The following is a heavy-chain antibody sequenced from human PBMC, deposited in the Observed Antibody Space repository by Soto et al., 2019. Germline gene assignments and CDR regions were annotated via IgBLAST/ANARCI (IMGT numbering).Heavy chain of an antibody. CDR1: GDTFSSYA. V-gene: IGHV1-69*01. Sequence: QVQLVQSGAEVKKPGSSVKVSCKASGDTFSSYAINWVRQAPGQGLEWMGGIIPMFGTANYAKKFKGRVTITAGESTSTFYMELSSLRSEDTAVYYCARVGPAHYYDSSGYYSPLDYWGQGTLVTVSS. CDR2: IIPMFGTA. J-gene: IGHJ4*02. D-gene: IGHD3-22*01. CDR3: ARVGPAHYYDSSGYYSPLDY.